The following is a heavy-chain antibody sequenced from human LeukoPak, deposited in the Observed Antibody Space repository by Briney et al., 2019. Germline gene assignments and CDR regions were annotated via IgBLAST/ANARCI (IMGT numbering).Heavy chain of an antibody. CDR2: ISSSSSTI. V-gene: IGHV3-48*04. CDR1: GFTFSSYS. D-gene: IGHD1-1*01. Sequence: GGSLRLSCAASGFTFSSYSMNWVRQAPGKGLEWVSYISSSSSTIYYADSVKGRFTISRDNAKNSLYLQMNSLRAEDTAVYYCAVAGCRNVHGFDIWGQGTMVTVSS. CDR3: AVAGCRNVHGFDI. J-gene: IGHJ3*02.